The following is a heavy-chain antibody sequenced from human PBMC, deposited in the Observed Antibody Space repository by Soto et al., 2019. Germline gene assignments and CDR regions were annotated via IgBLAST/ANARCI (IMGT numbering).Heavy chain of an antibody. D-gene: IGHD1-1*01. CDR2: MSHSGGT. CDR3: ARVERGTATTVVDAFDI. CDR1: GGFVSSGSYY. Sequence: QVQLQQWGAGPLKPSETLSLTCAVYGGFVSSGSYYWSWIRQPPGKGLEWIGEMSHSGGTHFNPSLKSRVTISVDTSKNQFSLKMSSVTAAATALYYCARVERGTATTVVDAFDIWGPGTMVTVSS. J-gene: IGHJ3*02. V-gene: IGHV4-34*01.